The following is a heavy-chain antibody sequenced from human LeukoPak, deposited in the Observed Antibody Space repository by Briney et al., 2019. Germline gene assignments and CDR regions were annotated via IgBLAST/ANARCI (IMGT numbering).Heavy chain of an antibody. CDR3: ARGIQLWSHFDY. CDR2: ISSSSSYI. Sequence: GGSLRLSCAASGFTFSSYSMNWVRQAPGKGLECVSSISSSSSYIYYADSVKGRFTISRDNAKNSLYLHMNSLRAEDTAVYYCARGIQLWSHFDYWGQGTLVTVSS. CDR1: GFTFSSYS. V-gene: IGHV3-21*01. D-gene: IGHD5-18*01. J-gene: IGHJ4*02.